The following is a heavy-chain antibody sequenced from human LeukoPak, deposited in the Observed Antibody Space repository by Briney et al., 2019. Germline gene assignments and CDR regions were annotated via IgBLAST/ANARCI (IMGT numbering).Heavy chain of an antibody. D-gene: IGHD3-9*01. CDR2: IYYSGST. CDR3: AGGYFDWSAYYYYMDV. J-gene: IGHJ6*03. Sequence: PSETLSLTCTVSGGSVSSGSYYWSWIRQPPGKGLEWIGYIYYSGSTNYNPSLKSRVTISVDTSKNQFSLKLSSVTAADTAVYYCAGGYFDWSAYYYYMDVWGKGTTVTVSS. V-gene: IGHV4-61*01. CDR1: GGSVSSGSYY.